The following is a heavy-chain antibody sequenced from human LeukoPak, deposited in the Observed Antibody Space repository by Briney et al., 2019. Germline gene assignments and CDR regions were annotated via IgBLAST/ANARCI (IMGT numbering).Heavy chain of an antibody. J-gene: IGHJ3*02. Sequence: GGSLRLSCTASGFTFSSYWMSWVRQAPGKGLEWVANIKKDGSEKYYADSVKGRFTISRDNSKNTLYLQMNSLRAEDTAVYYCAKSRGNARYYYDSSGYYGDAFDIWGQGTMVTVSS. V-gene: IGHV3-7*01. CDR2: IKKDGSEK. D-gene: IGHD3-22*01. CDR1: GFTFSSYW. CDR3: AKSRGNARYYYDSSGYYGDAFDI.